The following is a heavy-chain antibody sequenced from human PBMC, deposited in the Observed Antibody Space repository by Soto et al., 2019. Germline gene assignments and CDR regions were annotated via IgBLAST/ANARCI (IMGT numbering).Heavy chain of an antibody. CDR1: GYTFTSYD. J-gene: IGHJ6*02. V-gene: IGHV1-8*01. Sequence: ASVKVSCKASGYTFTSYDINWVRQATGQGLEWMGWMNPNSGNTGYAQKFQGRVTMTRNTSISTAYLQWSSLKASDTAMYYCARFGHDFPTTFYYYYGMDVWGQGTTVTVSS. D-gene: IGHD3-3*01. CDR2: MNPNSGNT. CDR3: ARFGHDFPTTFYYYYGMDV.